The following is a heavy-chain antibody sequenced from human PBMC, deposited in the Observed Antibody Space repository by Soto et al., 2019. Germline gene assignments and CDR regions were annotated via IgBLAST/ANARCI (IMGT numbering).Heavy chain of an antibody. CDR1: GFPFNAYS. J-gene: IGHJ4*02. Sequence: EVQLLESGGGLVQPGGSLRLSCAASGFPFNAYSMSWVRQAPGKGLEWVSGISGLGGSTYYADSVRGRFTISRDNSRNPLYLLITSLRVEDTSVYSCARSAGNPWEASVFDTRGQGTLLTVAS. CDR2: ISGLGGST. V-gene: IGHV3-23*01. CDR3: ARSAGNPWEASVFDT. D-gene: IGHD1-26*01.